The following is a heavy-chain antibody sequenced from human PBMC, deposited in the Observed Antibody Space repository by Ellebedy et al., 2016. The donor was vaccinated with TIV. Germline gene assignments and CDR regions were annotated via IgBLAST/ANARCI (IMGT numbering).Heavy chain of an antibody. CDR3: AREMGYDTLTGNYGMDV. CDR1: GGSISSGGYY. CDR2: IYYSGST. V-gene: IGHV4-31*03. Sequence: MPSETLSLTCTVSGGSISSGGYYWSWIRQLPGKGLEWIGYIYYSGSTYYNPSLRSRVTISVDTSKNQFSLKLSSVTAADTAVYYCAREMGYDTLTGNYGMDVWGQGTTVTVSS. D-gene: IGHD3-9*01. J-gene: IGHJ6*02.